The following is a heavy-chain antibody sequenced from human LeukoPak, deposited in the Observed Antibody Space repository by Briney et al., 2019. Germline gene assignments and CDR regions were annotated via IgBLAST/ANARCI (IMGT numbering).Heavy chain of an antibody. CDR3: ARDPCDSSGYYHLCNWFDP. V-gene: IGHV4-4*07. J-gene: IGHJ5*02. CDR1: GGSISSYY. Sequence: PSETLSLTCTVSGGSISSYYWSWIRQPAGKGLEWIGRIYTSGSTNYNPSLKSRVTMSVDTSKNQFSLKLSSVTAADTAVYYCARDPCDSSGYYHLCNWFDPWGQGTLVTVSS. D-gene: IGHD3-22*01. CDR2: IYTSGST.